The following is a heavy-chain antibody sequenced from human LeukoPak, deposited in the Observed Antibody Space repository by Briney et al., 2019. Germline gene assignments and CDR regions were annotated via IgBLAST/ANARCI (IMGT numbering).Heavy chain of an antibody. D-gene: IGHD3-22*01. CDR2: IYPGDSDT. Sequence: GESLKISCKGSECRFISYWIGWVRQMPGKGLEWMGIIYPGDSDTRYSPSFQGQVTISADKSISTAYLQWSSLKASDTAMYFCARQRQGAYYDSSGYPNDASDIWGQGTMVTVSS. J-gene: IGHJ3*02. CDR1: ECRFISYW. V-gene: IGHV5-51*01. CDR3: ARQRQGAYYDSSGYPNDASDI.